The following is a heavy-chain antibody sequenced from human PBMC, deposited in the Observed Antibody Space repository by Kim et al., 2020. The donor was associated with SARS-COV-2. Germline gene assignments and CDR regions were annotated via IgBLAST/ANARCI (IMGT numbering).Heavy chain of an antibody. V-gene: IGHV1-2*02. J-gene: IGHJ4*02. Sequence: TNYAQKLQGRVTMTRDTSISTAYMELSRLRSDDTAVYYCARSGIAAAGDYWGQGTLVTVSS. D-gene: IGHD6-13*01. CDR3: ARSGIAAAGDY. CDR2: T.